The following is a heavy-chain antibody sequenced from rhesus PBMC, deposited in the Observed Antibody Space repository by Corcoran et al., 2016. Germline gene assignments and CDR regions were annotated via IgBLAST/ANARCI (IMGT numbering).Heavy chain of an antibody. CDR2: ISWNIGST. V-gene: IGHV3-78*01. J-gene: IGHJ4*01. Sequence: EVQLVESGGGVVQPGGSLRLSCAASGFTFDDYAVGWVRQAPGKGLEWVSDISWNIGSTGYADSVNGRFTISRDNAKNSLYLKMNRLRAEDTALYYCARGADSSGSYYFDYWGQGVLVTVSS. CDR3: ARGADSSGSYYFDY. D-gene: IGHD6-31*01. CDR1: GFTFDDYA.